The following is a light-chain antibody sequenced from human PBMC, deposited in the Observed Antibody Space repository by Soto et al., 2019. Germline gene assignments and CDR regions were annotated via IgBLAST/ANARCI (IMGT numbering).Light chain of an antibody. CDR1: QIINSE. J-gene: IGKJ2*01. CDR2: GAS. CDR3: QQGHNWPLT. V-gene: IGKV3-15*01. Sequence: EIVMTQSPATLSLSPGERAALSCRASQIINSELAWYQQKPGQPPRLLIYGASTRATGVPARFTGSESGSEFTLTISGLQSEDFAVYYCQQGHNWPLTFGQGTRLEI.